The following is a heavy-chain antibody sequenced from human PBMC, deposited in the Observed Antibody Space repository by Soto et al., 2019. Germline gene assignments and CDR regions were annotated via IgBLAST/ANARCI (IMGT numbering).Heavy chain of an antibody. CDR1: GGPITNY. V-gene: IGHV4-31*03. CDR3: ARSGEVRGVIITFGY. CDR2: IYDSGST. J-gene: IGHJ4*02. Sequence: PSETLSLTCTVSGGPITNYWSWIRQHPGKGLEWIGYIYDSGSTYYNPSLKSRVTMSLDTSKNQLSLKLTSVTAADTAVYYCARSGEVRGVIITFGYWGQGTLVTVSS. D-gene: IGHD3-10*01.